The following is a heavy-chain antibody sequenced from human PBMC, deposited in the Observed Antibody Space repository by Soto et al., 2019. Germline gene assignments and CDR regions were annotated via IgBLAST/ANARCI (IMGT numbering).Heavy chain of an antibody. D-gene: IGHD3-3*01. J-gene: IGHJ4*02. CDR1: GFTFSSYG. Sequence: QVQLVESGGGVVQPGRSLRLSCAASGFTFSSYGMHWVRQAPGKGLEWVAVISYDGSNKYYADSVKGRFTISRDNSKNTLYLQMNSLRAEDTAVYYCAKDRSEDFWSRFDYWGQGTMVNVSS. CDR3: AKDRSEDFWSRFDY. CDR2: ISYDGSNK. V-gene: IGHV3-30*18.